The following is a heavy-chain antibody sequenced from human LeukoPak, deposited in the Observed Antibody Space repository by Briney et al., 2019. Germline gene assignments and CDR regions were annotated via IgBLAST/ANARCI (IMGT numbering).Heavy chain of an antibody. D-gene: IGHD3-22*01. J-gene: IGHJ5*02. CDR2: IYCNRST. V-gene: IGHV4-39*07. CDR3: AREGWYYYDSSGYYQTTYNWFDP. CDR1: GGSISSSSYY. Sequence: PSETLSLTCTVSGGSISSSSYYWGWIRQPPGKGLEWMGSIYCNRSTYYNPSLKSRVTISVDTSKNQFSLKLSSVTAADTAVYYCAREGWYYYDSSGYYQTTYNWFDPWGQGTLVTVSS.